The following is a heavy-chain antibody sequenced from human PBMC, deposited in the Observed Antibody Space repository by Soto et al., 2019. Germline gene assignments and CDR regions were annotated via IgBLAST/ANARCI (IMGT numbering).Heavy chain of an antibody. V-gene: IGHV3-23*01. Sequence: PGGSLRLSCAASGFTFSSYAMSWVRQAPGKGLEWVSAISGSGGSTYYADSVKGRFTISRDNSKNTLYLQMNSLRAEDTAVYYCAKFLEQYQLLCPFDYWGQGTLVTVSS. CDR1: GFTFSSYA. J-gene: IGHJ4*02. D-gene: IGHD2-2*01. CDR3: AKFLEQYQLLCPFDY. CDR2: ISGSGGST.